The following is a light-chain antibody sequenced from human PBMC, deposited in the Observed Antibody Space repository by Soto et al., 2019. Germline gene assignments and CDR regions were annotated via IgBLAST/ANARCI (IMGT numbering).Light chain of an antibody. V-gene: IGLV2-14*03. CDR1: RSDVGSYNV. CDR3: SSYTRRSTYV. J-gene: IGLJ1*01. CDR2: DVS. Sequence: QSVLTQPASVSGSPGQSITIPCRGTRSDVGSYNVVSWYQQHPGKAPKLVIYDVSNRPSGVSPRFSGAKSGNTASLTIAGLQAEDEADYYCSSYTRRSTYVFGTGTKVTVL.